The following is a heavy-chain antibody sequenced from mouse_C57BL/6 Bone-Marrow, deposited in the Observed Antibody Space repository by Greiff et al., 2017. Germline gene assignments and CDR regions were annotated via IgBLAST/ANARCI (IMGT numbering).Heavy chain of an antibody. CDR1: GYTFTSYW. CDR2: IDPSDSYT. V-gene: IGHV1-69*01. Sequence: QVQLQQPGAELVMPGASVKLSCKASGYTFTSYWMHWVKQRPGQGLEWIGEIDPSDSYTHYNQKFKGKSTLTVDKSSSTAYMQLSSLKSADSAVCYCATSYYYVYFDYWGQGTTLTVSS. J-gene: IGHJ2*01. CDR3: ATSYYYVYFDY. D-gene: IGHD1-1*01.